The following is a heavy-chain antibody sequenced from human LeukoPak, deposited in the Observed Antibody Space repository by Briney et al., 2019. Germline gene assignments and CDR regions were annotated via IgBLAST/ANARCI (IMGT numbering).Heavy chain of an antibody. V-gene: IGHV3-23*01. Sequence: GGSLRLSCAASGFTVSSNEMSWVRQAPGKGLEWVSAISGSGGSTYYADSVKGRFTISRDNSKNTLYLQMNSLRAEDTAVYYCAKDRDGDGWDYYYHMDVWGKGTTVTISS. CDR2: ISGSGGST. CDR3: AKDRDGDGWDYYYHMDV. D-gene: IGHD5-24*01. J-gene: IGHJ6*03. CDR1: GFTVSSNE.